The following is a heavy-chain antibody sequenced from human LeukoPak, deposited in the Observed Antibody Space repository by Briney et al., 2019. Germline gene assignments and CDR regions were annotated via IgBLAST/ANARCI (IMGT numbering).Heavy chain of an antibody. Sequence: SETLSLTCTVSGGSISSSSYYWGWIRQPPGKGLEWIGSIYYSGSTYYNPSLKSRVTISVDTSKNQFSLKLSSVTAADTAVYYCASPERWPVWGSRYYGMDVWGQGTTVTVSS. D-gene: IGHD3-16*01. V-gene: IGHV4-39*01. CDR2: IYYSGST. J-gene: IGHJ6*02. CDR3: ASPERWPVWGSRYYGMDV. CDR1: GGSISSSSYY.